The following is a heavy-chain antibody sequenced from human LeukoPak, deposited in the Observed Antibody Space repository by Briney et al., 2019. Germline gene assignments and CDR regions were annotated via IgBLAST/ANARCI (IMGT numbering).Heavy chain of an antibody. CDR3: ARGGNYDSSALDFDY. D-gene: IGHD3-22*01. J-gene: IGHJ4*02. CDR2: IYYSGST. Sequence: PSETLSLTCTVSGGSISSYYWSWIRQPPGKGLEWIGYIYYSGSTNYNPSLKSRVTISVDTSKNQFSLKLSSVTAADTAVYYCARGGNYDSSALDFDYWGQGTLVTVSS. CDR1: GGSISSYY. V-gene: IGHV4-59*12.